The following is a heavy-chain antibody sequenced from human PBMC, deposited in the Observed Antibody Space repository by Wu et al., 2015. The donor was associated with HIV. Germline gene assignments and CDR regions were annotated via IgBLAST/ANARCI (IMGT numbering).Heavy chain of an antibody. CDR1: GGTFSNYV. D-gene: IGHD3-22*01. J-gene: IGHJ4*02. CDR3: ARERVDYDSAGYRAHRGYYFDY. V-gene: IGHV1-69*05. Sequence: QVHLEQSGAEVKKPGSSVKVSCKASGGTFSNYVISWVRQAPGQGPEWLGVINPRTDSTTYAQSFEARLTIARDTSKNTIYMQLSGLKSDDTAKYFCARERVDYDSAGYRAHRGYYFDYWGQGTLVIVSS. CDR2: INPRTDST.